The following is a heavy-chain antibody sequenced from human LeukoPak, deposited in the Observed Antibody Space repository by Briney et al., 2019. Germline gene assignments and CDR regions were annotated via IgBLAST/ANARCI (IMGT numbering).Heavy chain of an antibody. V-gene: IGHV3-48*03. Sequence: GGSLRLSCAASGFTFSSYEMNWVRQAPGKGLEWVSYISSSGSTIYYADSVKGRFTISRDNAKNSLYLQMNSLRAEDTAVYYCARDSIESYPPLYYYYYMDVWGKGTTVTISS. CDR1: GFTFSSYE. D-gene: IGHD3-10*01. CDR2: ISSSGSTI. J-gene: IGHJ6*03. CDR3: ARDSIESYPPLYYYYYMDV.